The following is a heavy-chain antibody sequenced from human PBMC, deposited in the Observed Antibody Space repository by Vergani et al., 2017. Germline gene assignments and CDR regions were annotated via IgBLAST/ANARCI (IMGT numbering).Heavy chain of an antibody. CDR3: ASKMQEEVVTAISWHYGMDV. CDR1: GYTFTSYG. Sequence: QVQLVQSGAEVKKPGASVKVSCKASGYTFTSYGISWVRQAPGQGLEWMGWISAYNGNTNYAQKLQGRVTMTTDTSTSTAYMELRSLRSEDTAVYYCASKMQEEVVTAISWHYGMDVWGQGTTVTVSS. D-gene: IGHD2-21*02. CDR2: ISAYNGNT. J-gene: IGHJ6*02. V-gene: IGHV1-18*01.